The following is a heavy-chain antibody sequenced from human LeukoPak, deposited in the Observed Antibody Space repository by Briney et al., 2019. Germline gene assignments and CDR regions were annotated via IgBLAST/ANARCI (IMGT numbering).Heavy chain of an antibody. D-gene: IGHD2-2*01. CDR2: IWYDGTKE. Sequence: GGSLRLSCAASGFSFGTYGMHWVRQAPGKGLEWVAIIWYDGTKEYYADSVKGRFTISRDSPKNTLYLQMNSLRAEDTAVYYCARDFGCSSISCSALVADYWGQGTLVTVSS. CDR1: GFSFGTYG. V-gene: IGHV3-33*01. CDR3: ARDFGCSSISCSALVADY. J-gene: IGHJ4*02.